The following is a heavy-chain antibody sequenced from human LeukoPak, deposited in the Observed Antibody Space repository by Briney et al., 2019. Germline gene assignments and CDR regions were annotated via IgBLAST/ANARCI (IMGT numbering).Heavy chain of an antibody. V-gene: IGHV1-24*01. Sequence: ASVKVSCKVSGYTLTELSMHWVRQAPGKGLEWMGGFDPEDGETIYAQKFKGRVTMTEDTSTDTAYMELSSLRSEDTAVYYCATVPFDSSGYYPLGMDVWGQGTTVTVSS. CDR1: GYTLTELS. J-gene: IGHJ6*02. CDR3: ATVPFDSSGYYPLGMDV. CDR2: FDPEDGET. D-gene: IGHD3-22*01.